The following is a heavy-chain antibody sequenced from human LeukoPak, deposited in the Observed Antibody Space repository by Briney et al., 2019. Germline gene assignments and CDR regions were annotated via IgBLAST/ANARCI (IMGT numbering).Heavy chain of an antibody. CDR3: AKPYYYGSRSYMDY. V-gene: IGHV3-33*06. J-gene: IGHJ4*02. Sequence: GRSLRLSCAASGFTFSTYGMHWVRQAPGKGLDWVSVIWYDGSNKYCADSVKGRFTISRDNSKNMLYLQMNSLRAEDTAVYYCAKPYYYGSRSYMDYWGQGTLVTVSS. CDR1: GFTFSTYG. D-gene: IGHD3-10*01. CDR2: IWYDGSNK.